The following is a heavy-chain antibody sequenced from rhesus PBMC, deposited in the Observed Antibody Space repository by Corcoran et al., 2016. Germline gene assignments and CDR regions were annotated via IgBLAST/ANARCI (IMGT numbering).Heavy chain of an antibody. V-gene: IGHV1-111*02. Sequence: EVQLVQSGAEVKKPGASVKISCKASGYTFTDYYLHWVRPAPGKGLEWMGRVDPEDGEARPAQKFLDRVTIPADTSTDTAYMELSSLRSEDTAVYYCATLAAFDYWGQGVLVTVSS. CDR2: VDPEDGEA. J-gene: IGHJ4*01. CDR1: GYTFTDYY. CDR3: ATLAAFDY.